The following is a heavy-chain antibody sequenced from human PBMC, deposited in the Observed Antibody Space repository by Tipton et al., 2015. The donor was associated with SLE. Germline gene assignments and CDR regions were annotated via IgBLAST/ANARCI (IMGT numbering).Heavy chain of an antibody. CDR1: GYTFTSYD. V-gene: IGHV1-8*03. CDR3: ARRVPGYDYFDY. D-gene: IGHD5-12*01. CDR2: MNPNSGNT. Sequence: QLVQSGAEVKKPGASVKVSCKASGYTFTSYDINWVRQATGQGLEWMGWMNPNSGNTGYAQKFQGRVTITRNTSISTAYMELSRLRSDDTAVYYCARRVPGYDYFDYWGQGTLVTVSS. J-gene: IGHJ4*02.